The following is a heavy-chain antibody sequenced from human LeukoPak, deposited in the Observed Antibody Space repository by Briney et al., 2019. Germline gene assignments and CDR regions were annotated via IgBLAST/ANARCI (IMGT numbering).Heavy chain of an antibody. CDR1: GFTFSSYG. D-gene: IGHD6-13*01. V-gene: IGHV3-30*03. CDR2: ISYDGSNK. CDR3: ARDGRAAAGRRWLDY. Sequence: GGSLRLSCAASGFTFSSYGMHWVRQAPGKGLEWVAVISYDGSNKYYADSVKGRFTISRDNSKNTLYLQMNSLRAEDTAVYYCARDGRAAAGRRWLDYWGQGTLVTVSS. J-gene: IGHJ4*02.